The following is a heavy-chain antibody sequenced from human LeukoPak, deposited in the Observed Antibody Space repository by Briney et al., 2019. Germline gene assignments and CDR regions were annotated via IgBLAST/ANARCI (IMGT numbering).Heavy chain of an antibody. V-gene: IGHV1-69*06. CDR1: GGTFSSYA. Sequence: SVKVSCKAPGGTFSSYAISWARQAPGQGLEWMGGIIPIFGTASYAQKFQGRVTITADKSTSTAYMELSSLRSEDTAVYYCARDWTSYCSGGSCYSGGFDPWGQGTLVTVSS. CDR3: ARDWTSYCSGGSCYSGGFDP. D-gene: IGHD2-15*01. J-gene: IGHJ5*02. CDR2: IIPIFGTA.